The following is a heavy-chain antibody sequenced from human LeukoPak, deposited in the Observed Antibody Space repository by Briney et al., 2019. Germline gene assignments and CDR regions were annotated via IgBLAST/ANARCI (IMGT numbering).Heavy chain of an antibody. CDR3: ARAVSGRFDY. J-gene: IGHJ4*02. CDR1: GGSINSDS. CDR2: IFHGGST. D-gene: IGHD6-19*01. Sequence: SQTLSLTCAVSGGSINSDSWSWIRQPPGKGLEWVGYIFHGGSTYSNPSLKSRVTISVDTSKNQFSLKLSSVTAADTAIYYCARAVSGRFDYWGQGTLVTVSS. V-gene: IGHV4-30-2*01.